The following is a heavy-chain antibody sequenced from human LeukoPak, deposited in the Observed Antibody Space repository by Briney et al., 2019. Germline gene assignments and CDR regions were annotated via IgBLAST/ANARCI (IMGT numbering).Heavy chain of an antibody. CDR3: ARGYTGEDDYYFDY. CDR1: GYTFTSYA. V-gene: IGHV7-4-1*02. J-gene: IGHJ4*02. D-gene: IGHD7-27*01. Sequence: GPVKVSCKASGYTFTSYAMNWVRQAPGQGLEWMGWINTNTGNPTYAQGFTGRFVFSLDTSVGTAYLQISSLKAEDTAVYYCARGYTGEDDYYFDYWGQGTLVTVSS. CDR2: INTNTGNP.